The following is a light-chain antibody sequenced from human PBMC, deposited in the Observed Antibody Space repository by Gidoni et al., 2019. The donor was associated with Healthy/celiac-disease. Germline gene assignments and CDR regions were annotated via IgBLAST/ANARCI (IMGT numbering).Light chain of an antibody. V-gene: IGKV1-5*03. CDR3: QQYNSYSRT. CDR1: QSISSW. CDR2: KAS. Sequence: DSQMTQSPSTLSASVGARVTIPCRASQSISSWLAWYQQKPGKAPKLLIYKASSLESGVPSRFSGSGSGTEFTLTISSLQPDDFATYYCQQYNSYSRTFGQGTKVEIK. J-gene: IGKJ1*01.